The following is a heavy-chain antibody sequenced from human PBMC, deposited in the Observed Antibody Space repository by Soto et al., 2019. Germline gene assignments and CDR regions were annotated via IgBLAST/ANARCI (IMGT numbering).Heavy chain of an antibody. V-gene: IGHV4-30-4*01. J-gene: IGHJ4*02. Sequence: SETMSLTCTVSGGSISSGDYYWSWIRQPPGKGLEWIGYIYYSGSTYYNPSLKSRVTISVDTSKSQFSLKLSSVTAADTAVYYCASMSMVRGASFDYWGQGTLVTVSS. D-gene: IGHD3-10*01. CDR3: ASMSMVRGASFDY. CDR2: IYYSGST. CDR1: GGSISSGDYY.